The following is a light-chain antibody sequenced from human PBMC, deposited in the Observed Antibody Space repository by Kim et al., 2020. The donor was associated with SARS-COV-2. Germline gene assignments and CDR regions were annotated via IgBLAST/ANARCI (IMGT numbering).Light chain of an antibody. CDR3: QQSYSIPLT. J-gene: IGKJ4*01. V-gene: IGKV4-1*01. CDR1: QGVLSSSNNKNY. CDR2: WAS. Sequence: ATINCKSSQGVLSSSNNKNYLAWYQQKPGQPPKLLIYWASTRESGVPDRFSGSGSGTDFTLTISSLQAEDVAVYYCQQSYSIPLTFGGGTKVDIK.